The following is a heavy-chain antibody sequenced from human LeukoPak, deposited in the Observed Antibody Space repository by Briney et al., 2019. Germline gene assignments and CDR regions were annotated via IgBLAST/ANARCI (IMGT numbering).Heavy chain of an antibody. CDR2: IWYDGSNK. J-gene: IGHJ3*02. V-gene: IGHV3-33*01. D-gene: IGHD2-21*02. CDR3: ARDRVGAYCGGDCYPDASDI. Sequence: GGSLRLSCAASGFTFSSYGMHWVRQAPGKGLEWVAVIWYDGSNKYYADSVKGRFTISRDNSKNTLYLQMNSLRAEDTAVYYCARDRVGAYCGGDCYPDASDIWGQGTMVTVSS. CDR1: GFTFSSYG.